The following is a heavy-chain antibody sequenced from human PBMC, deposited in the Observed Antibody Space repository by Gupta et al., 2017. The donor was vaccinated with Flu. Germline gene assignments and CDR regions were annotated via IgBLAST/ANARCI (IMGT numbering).Heavy chain of an antibody. Sequence: QVQLQESGPGLVKPSETLSLTCAVSGYSISSGYYWGWIRQPPGKGLEWIGSIYHSGSTYYNPSLKSRVTISVDTSKNQFSLKLSSVTAADTAVYYCASERRAGLFDYWGQGTLVTVSS. J-gene: IGHJ4*02. CDR2: IYHSGST. D-gene: IGHD1-1*01. CDR1: GYSISSGYY. V-gene: IGHV4-38-2*01. CDR3: ASERRAGLFDY.